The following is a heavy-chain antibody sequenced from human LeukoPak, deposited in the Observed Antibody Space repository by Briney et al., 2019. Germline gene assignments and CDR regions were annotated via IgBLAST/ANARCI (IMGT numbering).Heavy chain of an antibody. CDR2: VRQDGSET. J-gene: IGHJ4*02. V-gene: IGHV3-7*01. Sequence: PGGSLRLSCAASGFTVSNYRMSWVRHPPGKGLEWVANVRQDGSETYYVDSVKGRFTISRDNTKNSLYLQMNSLRAEDTAVYYCARPAYSGGWYLMFWGQGTLVTVSS. CDR1: GFTVSNYR. D-gene: IGHD6-19*01. CDR3: ARPAYSGGWYLMF.